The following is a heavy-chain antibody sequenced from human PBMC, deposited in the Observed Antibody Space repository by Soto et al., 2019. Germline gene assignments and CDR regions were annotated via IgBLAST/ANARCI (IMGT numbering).Heavy chain of an antibody. CDR3: ARDHESTTYYDFWSGYNDNYGIDV. V-gene: IGHV1-18*04. J-gene: IGHJ6*02. D-gene: IGHD3-3*01. CDR1: GYTFTSYG. Sequence: HVQLVQSGAEVKKPGASVKVSCKASGYTFTSYGISWVRQAPGQGLEWMGWFSAYNGDTNYAQKLQGRVTMTTDTATSTAYMELTSLRSDDTAVYYCARDHESTTYYDFWSGYNDNYGIDVWGQGTTVTVSS. CDR2: FSAYNGDT.